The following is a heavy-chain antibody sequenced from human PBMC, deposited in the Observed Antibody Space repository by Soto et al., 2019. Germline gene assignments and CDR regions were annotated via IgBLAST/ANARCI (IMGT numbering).Heavy chain of an antibody. V-gene: IGHV4-61*08. D-gene: IGHD6-19*01. J-gene: IGHJ4*02. Sequence: VLLQESGPGLLRPSETLSLTCTVSDDSFRGAEYYWSWIRQPLGKGPEWIGYTYYNGDTKYNPALGSRVTMSEDTSKTQFSLRLSSVTAADTAVYFCARGPAYIDGWRTFDLWGRGILVTVSS. CDR2: TYYNGDT. CDR3: ARGPAYIDGWRTFDL. CDR1: DDSFRGAEYY.